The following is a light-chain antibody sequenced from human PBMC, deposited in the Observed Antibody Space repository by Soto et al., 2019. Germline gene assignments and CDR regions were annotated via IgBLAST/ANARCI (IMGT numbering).Light chain of an antibody. Sequence: DIELTQSPSSLAAAVGDRVIITCRASRSISGHLNWYIHRKGTPPKLIIHAASSLETGVPSRFSGRGSGAHFTLTISGLQPEDFGTYYCQQSFDTPRTFGQGTKVE. CDR1: RSISGH. CDR3: QQSFDTPRT. V-gene: IGKV1-39*01. J-gene: IGKJ1*01. CDR2: AAS.